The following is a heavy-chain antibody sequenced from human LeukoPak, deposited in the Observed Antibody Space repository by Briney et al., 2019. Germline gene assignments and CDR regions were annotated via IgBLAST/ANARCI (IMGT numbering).Heavy chain of an antibody. V-gene: IGHV3-21*01. J-gene: IGHJ4*02. D-gene: IGHD2-2*01. CDR2: ISSSSSYI. CDR3: ARGPAGSPYCSSTSCYFC. Sequence: GGSLRLSCAASGFTFSSYSMNWVRQAPGKGLEWVSSISSSSSYIYYADSVKGRFTISRDNAKNSLYLRMNSLRAEDTAVYYCARGPAGSPYCSSTSCYFCWGQGTLVTVSS. CDR1: GFTFSSYS.